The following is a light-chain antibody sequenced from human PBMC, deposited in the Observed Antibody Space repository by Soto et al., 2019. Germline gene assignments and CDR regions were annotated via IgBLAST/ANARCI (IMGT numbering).Light chain of an antibody. CDR3: QQYGSSSFT. CDR2: GAS. J-gene: IGKJ3*01. V-gene: IGKV3-20*01. Sequence: EIVLTQSPATLSLSAGERATLSCMASQSVSSSYLAWYQQKPGQAPRLLIYGASSRATGIPDRFSGSGSGTDFALTISRLEPEDFAVYYCQQYGSSSFTFGPGTKVDIK. CDR1: QSVSSSY.